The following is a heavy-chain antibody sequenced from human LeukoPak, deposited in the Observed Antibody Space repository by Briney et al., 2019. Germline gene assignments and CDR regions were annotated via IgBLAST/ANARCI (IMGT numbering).Heavy chain of an antibody. V-gene: IGHV4-39*02. D-gene: IGHD5-18*01. CDR1: GGSVSSISHY. Sequence: SETLSLTCTVSGGSVSSISHYWGWIRQPPGKGLEWIGSLYNSGSTDYNPSLRSRVTISVNPSKNHFSLKLTSVTAADTAVYYCARRAADSGYSYHVWGQGILVTVSS. J-gene: IGHJ4*02. CDR2: LYNSGST. CDR3: ARRAADSGYSYHV.